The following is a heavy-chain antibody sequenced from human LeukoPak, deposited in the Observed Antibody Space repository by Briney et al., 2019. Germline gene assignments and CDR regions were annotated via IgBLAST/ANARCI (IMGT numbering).Heavy chain of an antibody. CDR1: GSSMSSDYY. CDR2: IYYSGST. CDR3: ARKTYCSSTSCYALVNWFDP. Sequence: SETLSLTCTVSGSSMSSDYYWGWIRQPPGKGLEWIGSIYYSGSTYYNPSLKSRVTISVDTSKNQFSLKLSSVTAADTAVYYCARKTYCSSTSCYALVNWFDPWGQGTLVTVSS. V-gene: IGHV4-38-2*02. J-gene: IGHJ5*02. D-gene: IGHD2-2*01.